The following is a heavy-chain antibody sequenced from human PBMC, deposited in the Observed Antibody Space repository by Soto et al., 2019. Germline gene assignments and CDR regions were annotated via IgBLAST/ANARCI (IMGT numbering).Heavy chain of an antibody. V-gene: IGHV3-23*01. Sequence: EVQLLESGGGLVQPGGSLRLSCAASGFTFSSYAMRWVRQAPVKGLEWVSAISGSGDSTYYADSVKGRFTISRDNSKNTLDLQMNSRGAVDTAVYYCASRGSGSYYDYWGQGTLVTVSS. D-gene: IGHD1-26*01. J-gene: IGHJ4*02. CDR1: GFTFSSYA. CDR3: ASRGSGSYYDY. CDR2: ISGSGDST.